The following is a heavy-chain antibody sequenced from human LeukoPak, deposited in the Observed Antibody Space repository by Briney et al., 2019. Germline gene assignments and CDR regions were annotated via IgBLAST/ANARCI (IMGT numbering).Heavy chain of an antibody. CDR1: GFTFSSYD. V-gene: IGHV3-13*01. Sequence: GGSLRLSCAASGFTFSSYDIHWVRQATGKGLEWVSGIGTAGEIYYPGSVKGRFTISRENAKNSLYLQMNSLRAEDTAVYYCAKDSRWDLTRLFDNWGQGTLVIVSS. CDR3: AKDSRWDLTRLFDN. J-gene: IGHJ4*02. CDR2: IGTAGEI. D-gene: IGHD1-26*01.